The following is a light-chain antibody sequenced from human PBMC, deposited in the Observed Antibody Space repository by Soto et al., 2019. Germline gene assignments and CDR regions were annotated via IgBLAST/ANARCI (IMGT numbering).Light chain of an antibody. V-gene: IGKV3-15*01. CDR3: QQYNSWPA. CDR2: GAA. CDR1: QSVFSS. J-gene: IGKJ4*02. Sequence: EIVMTQSPASLSVSPGERVTLSCRASQSVFSSLAWYQQKPGQAPRLLIYGAATRATGIPARFSGSGSGTEFTLTISSLQSEDFAVYYCQQYNSWPAFGRGTKVEIX.